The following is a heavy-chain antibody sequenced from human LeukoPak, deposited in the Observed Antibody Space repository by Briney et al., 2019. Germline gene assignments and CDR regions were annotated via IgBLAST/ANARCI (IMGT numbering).Heavy chain of an antibody. CDR2: VKEDGSEK. V-gene: IGHV3-7*03. CDR3: ARDVDTNY. Sequence: GGSLRLSCTASGFTFGTFWMTWVRQAPGKGLEWVANVKEDGSEKYYVDSVKGRFTISRDNARKSLSLQMNSLRAEDTAVYYCARDVDTNYWGQGTLVTVSS. CDR1: GFTFGTFW. J-gene: IGHJ4*02. D-gene: IGHD5-18*01.